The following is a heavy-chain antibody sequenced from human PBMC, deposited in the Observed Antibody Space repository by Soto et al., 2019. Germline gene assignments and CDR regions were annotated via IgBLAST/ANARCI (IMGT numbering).Heavy chain of an antibody. CDR3: ARGADIVATTTGYYYYGMDV. Sequence: SEALSLTCTVSGGSISSGDYYWSWIRQPPGKGLEWIGYIYYSGSTYYNPSLKSRVTISVDTSKNQFSLKLSSVTAADTAVYYCARGADIVATTTGYYYYGMDVWGQGTTVTVSS. V-gene: IGHV4-30-4*01. CDR2: IYYSGST. D-gene: IGHD5-12*01. CDR1: GGSISSGDYY. J-gene: IGHJ6*02.